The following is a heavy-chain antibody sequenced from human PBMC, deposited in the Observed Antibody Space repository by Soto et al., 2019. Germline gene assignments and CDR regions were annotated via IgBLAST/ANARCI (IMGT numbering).Heavy chain of an antibody. CDR3: AGGSGNYYYGMDV. CDR2: IIHGGRA. Sequence: SETLFLTCAVYGVSFGGYYWSWIRQPPGKGLEWIGEIIHGGRANYSPSLKSRLTISDDTSKNQFSLNLSSVTAADTAVYYCAGGSGNYYYGMDVWGQGTTVTVS. V-gene: IGHV4-34*12. CDR1: GVSFGGYY. J-gene: IGHJ6*02. D-gene: IGHD3-10*01.